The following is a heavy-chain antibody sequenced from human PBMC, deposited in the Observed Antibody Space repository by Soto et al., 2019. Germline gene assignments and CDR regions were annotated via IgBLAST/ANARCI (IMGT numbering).Heavy chain of an antibody. CDR2: ISYDGSNK. Sequence: QVQLVESGGGLVQPGRSLRLSCAASGFTFSSYGMHWVRQAPGKGLEWVAVISYDGSNKYYADSVKGRFTISRDNSKNTLYLQMNSLRAEDTAVYYCAKDLDDYGDYIDYWGQGTLVTVSS. CDR3: AKDLDDYGDYIDY. D-gene: IGHD4-17*01. J-gene: IGHJ4*02. V-gene: IGHV3-30*18. CDR1: GFTFSSYG.